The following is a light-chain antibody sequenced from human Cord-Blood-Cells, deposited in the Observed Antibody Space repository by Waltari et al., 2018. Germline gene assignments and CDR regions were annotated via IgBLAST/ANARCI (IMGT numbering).Light chain of an antibody. Sequence: DIVMTQSPDSLAVFLGERATINCKSSQSFLYSSNNKNYLAWYQQKPGQPPKLLIYWASTRESGVPDRFSGSGSGTDFTLTISSLQAEDVAVYYCQQYYSTRTFGQGTKVEIK. J-gene: IGKJ1*01. CDR1: QSFLYSSNNKNY. CDR3: QQYYSTRT. CDR2: WAS. V-gene: IGKV4-1*01.